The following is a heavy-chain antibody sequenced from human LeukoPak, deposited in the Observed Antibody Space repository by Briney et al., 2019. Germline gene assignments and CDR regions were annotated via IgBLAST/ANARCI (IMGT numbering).Heavy chain of an antibody. Sequence: GGSLRLSCAASGFTSSSYSMNWVRQAPGKGLEWVSSISSSSSYIYYADSVKGRFTISRDNAKNSLYLQMNSLRAEDTAVYYCARGQGYSGYDKIPRGYYFDYWGQGTLVTVSS. J-gene: IGHJ4*02. CDR1: GFTSSSYS. CDR2: ISSSSSYI. CDR3: ARGQGYSGYDKIPRGYYFDY. D-gene: IGHD5-12*01. V-gene: IGHV3-21*01.